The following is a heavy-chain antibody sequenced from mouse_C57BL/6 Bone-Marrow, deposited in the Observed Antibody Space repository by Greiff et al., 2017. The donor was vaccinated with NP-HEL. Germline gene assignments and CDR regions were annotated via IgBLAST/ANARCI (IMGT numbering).Heavy chain of an antibody. CDR1: GYAFSSSW. J-gene: IGHJ1*03. Sequence: VKLQESGPELVKPGASVKISCKASGYAFSSSWMNWVKQRPGKGLEWIGRIYPGDGDTNYNGKFKGKATLTADKSSSTAYMQLSSLTSEDSAVYFCARITLLITTVVEPYWYFDVWGTGTTVTVSS. CDR3: ARITLLITTVVEPYWYFDV. CDR2: IYPGDGDT. D-gene: IGHD1-1*01. V-gene: IGHV1-82*01.